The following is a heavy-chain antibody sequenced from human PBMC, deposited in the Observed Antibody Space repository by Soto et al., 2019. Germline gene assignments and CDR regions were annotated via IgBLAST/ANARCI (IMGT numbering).Heavy chain of an antibody. D-gene: IGHD1-1*01. J-gene: IGHJ4*02. Sequence: EVQLVESGGGLVKPGGSLRLSCAASGFTFSNYYMNWVRQAPGKGLEWVSSITGRSSYIYYADSVKGRFTISRDNAKNSLYLQMNSLRAEDTAVYYCARIQRGSHHDYWGQGTLVTVSS. CDR3: ARIQRGSHHDY. V-gene: IGHV3-21*02. CDR1: GFTFSNYY. CDR2: ITGRSSYI.